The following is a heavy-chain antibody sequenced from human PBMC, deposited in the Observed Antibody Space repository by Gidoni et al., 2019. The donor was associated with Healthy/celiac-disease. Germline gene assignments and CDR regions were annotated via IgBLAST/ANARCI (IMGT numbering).Heavy chain of an antibody. CDR3: ARNYYDILTGYYQGSDY. CDR1: GFTFDDYG. V-gene: IGHV3-20*04. Sequence: EVQLVESGGGVVRPGGSLSLSCAASGFTFDDYGMSWVRQAPGKGLEWVSGINWNGCSTGYADSVKGRFTISRDNAKNSLYLQMNSLRAEDTALYYCARNYYDILTGYYQGSDYWGQGTLVTVSS. CDR2: INWNGCST. J-gene: IGHJ4*02. D-gene: IGHD3-9*01.